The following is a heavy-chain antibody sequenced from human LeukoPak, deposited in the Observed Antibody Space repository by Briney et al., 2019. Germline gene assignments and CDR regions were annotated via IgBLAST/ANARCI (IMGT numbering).Heavy chain of an antibody. D-gene: IGHD5-18*01. Sequence: SETLSLTCTVSGYSISSGYYWGWIRQPPGKGLEWIGSIYHSGSTYYNPSLKSRVTISVDTSKNQFSLKLSSVTAADTAVYYCASRIQLWSNTHYFDYWGQGTLVTVSS. V-gene: IGHV4-38-2*02. CDR1: GYSISSGYY. CDR2: IYHSGST. J-gene: IGHJ4*02. CDR3: ASRIQLWSNTHYFDY.